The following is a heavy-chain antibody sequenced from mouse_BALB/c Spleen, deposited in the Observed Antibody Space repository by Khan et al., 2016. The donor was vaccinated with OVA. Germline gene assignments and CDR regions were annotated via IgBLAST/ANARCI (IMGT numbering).Heavy chain of an antibody. CDR1: GFSLTSYG. D-gene: IGHD2-1*01. CDR3: ARTCYYGKYGPDLDV. Sequence: QVQLKQSGPGLVAPSQSLSITCTISGFSLTSYGVHWVRQPPGKGLEWLVVIWSDGHTTYNSALKSRLSISKDNSKSQVFLKMNSLQTDDPAMYCCARTCYYGKYGPDLDVWGAGTTVTVSS. J-gene: IGHJ1*01. V-gene: IGHV2-6-1*01. CDR2: IWSDGHT.